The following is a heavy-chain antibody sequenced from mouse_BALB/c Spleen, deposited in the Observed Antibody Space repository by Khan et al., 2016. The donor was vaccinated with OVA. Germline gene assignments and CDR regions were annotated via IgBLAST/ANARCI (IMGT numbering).Heavy chain of an antibody. V-gene: IGHV9-3-1*01. J-gene: IGHJ4*01. Sequence: QIQLVQSGPELKKPGETVKISCKASGYTFTYYGMNWVNQAPGRGLKWMAWINTYTGEPTYADDFKGRFAISLETPASTAYLQISNLKNEDTATYYCARKEDYRLNFSYYGMDYWGQGTSVTVSS. CDR1: GYTFTYYG. CDR2: INTYTGEP. D-gene: IGHD2-14*01. CDR3: ARKEDYRLNFSYYGMDY.